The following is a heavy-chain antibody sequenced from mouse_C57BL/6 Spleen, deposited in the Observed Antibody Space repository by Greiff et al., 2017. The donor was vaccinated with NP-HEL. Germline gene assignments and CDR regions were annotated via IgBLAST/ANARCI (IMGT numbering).Heavy chain of an antibody. CDR3: ARSYATVVDFDY. V-gene: IGHV1-82*01. J-gene: IGHJ2*01. Sequence: QVQLQQSGPELVKPGASVKISCKASGYAFSSSWMNWVKQRPGKGLEWIGRIYPGDGDTNYNGKFKGKATLTADKSSSTAYMQLSSLTSEDSAVYFCARSYATVVDFDYWGQSTTLTVSS. CDR1: GYAFSSSW. CDR2: IYPGDGDT. D-gene: IGHD1-1*01.